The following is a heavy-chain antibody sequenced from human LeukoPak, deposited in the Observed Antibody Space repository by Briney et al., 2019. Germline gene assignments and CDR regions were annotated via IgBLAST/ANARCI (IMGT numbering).Heavy chain of an antibody. CDR2: IVVGSGNT. CDR3: AAESGDILTAIDP. D-gene: IGHD3-9*01. CDR1: GFTFTSSA. V-gene: IGHV1-58*01. Sequence: GASVKVSCKASGFTFTSSAVQWVRQARGQRLEWIGWIVVGSGNTNYAQKFQERVTITRDMSTSTAYVELSSLRSEDTAVYYCAAESGDILTAIDPWGQGTLVTVSS. J-gene: IGHJ5*02.